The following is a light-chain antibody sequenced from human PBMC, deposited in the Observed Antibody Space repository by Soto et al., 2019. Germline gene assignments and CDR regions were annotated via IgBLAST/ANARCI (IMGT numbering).Light chain of an antibody. CDR3: QQLVSYPQ. CDR2: AAS. Sequence: DIQLTQSPSFLSASIGDRVTITCRASQVIGIYLAWYQQKPGKAPNLLISAASTLQSGVPSRFSGSGSGTEFTLTIRSLQPEDFATYYCQQLVSYPQFGGGTKVEIK. J-gene: IGKJ4*02. CDR1: QVIGIY. V-gene: IGKV1-9*01.